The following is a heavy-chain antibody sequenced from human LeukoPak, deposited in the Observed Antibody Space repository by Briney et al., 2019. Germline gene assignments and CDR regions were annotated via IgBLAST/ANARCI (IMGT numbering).Heavy chain of an antibody. Sequence: GGSLRLSCAASGFIVSSNYMTWVRQAPGKGLEWVSTLYGGGNTYYADSVKGRSTISRDNSKNTLYLQMNSLRAEDTAVYYCAREESGVYSSGWDEFDYWGQGTLVTVSS. CDR2: LYGGGNT. CDR1: GFIVSSNY. V-gene: IGHV3-66*01. CDR3: AREESGVYSSGWDEFDY. D-gene: IGHD6-19*01. J-gene: IGHJ4*02.